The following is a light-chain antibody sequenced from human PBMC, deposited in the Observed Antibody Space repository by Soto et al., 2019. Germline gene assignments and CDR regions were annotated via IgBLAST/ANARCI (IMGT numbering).Light chain of an antibody. CDR3: QQYGSSPT. Sequence: EIVLTQSPGSLSLSPGERATLSCRASQSVSSSFLAWYQQKPGQAPRLLIYRASRRATGIPDRFSGGGSGTDFTLTISRLEPEDFAVYYCQQYGSSPTLGQGTKVDTK. CDR2: RAS. J-gene: IGKJ1*01. CDR1: QSVSSSF. V-gene: IGKV3-20*01.